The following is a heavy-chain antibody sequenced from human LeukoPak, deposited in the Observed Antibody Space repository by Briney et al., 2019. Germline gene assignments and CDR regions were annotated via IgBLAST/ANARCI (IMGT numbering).Heavy chain of an antibody. CDR1: GFTFSNYG. D-gene: IGHD3-3*01. CDR3: AKASPHFWSGYRYHFDY. CDR2: ISYDGSNK. J-gene: IGHJ4*02. V-gene: IGHV3-30*18. Sequence: GGSLRLSCAASGFTFSNYGMHWVRQAPGKGLEWVAVISYDGSNKYYADSVKGRFTISRDNSKNTLYLQMNSLRAEDTAVYYCAKASPHFWSGYRYHFDYWGQGTLVTVSS.